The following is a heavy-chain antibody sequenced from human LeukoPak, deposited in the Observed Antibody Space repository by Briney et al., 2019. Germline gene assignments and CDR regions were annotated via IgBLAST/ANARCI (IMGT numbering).Heavy chain of an antibody. D-gene: IGHD1-26*01. CDR2: ISSSSSYI. CDR1: GFTFRSYS. V-gene: IGHV3-21*01. Sequence: PGGSLRLSCEASGFTFRSYSMNWVRQAPGKGLEWVSSISSSSSYIYYADSVKGRFTISRDNAKNSLYLQMNSLRAEDTAVYYRARDPGSYYFDYWGQGTLVTVSS. J-gene: IGHJ4*02. CDR3: ARDPGSYYFDY.